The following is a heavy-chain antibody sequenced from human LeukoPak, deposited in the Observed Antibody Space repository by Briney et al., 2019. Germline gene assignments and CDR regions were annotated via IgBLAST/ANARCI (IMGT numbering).Heavy chain of an antibody. J-gene: IGHJ4*02. CDR3: ARGTQAIGSGWYYFDY. CDR1: GYTFTSYG. V-gene: IGHV1-18*04. Sequence: ASVKVSCKASGYTFTSYGISWVRQAPGQGLEWMGWISAYNGNTNYAQKLQGRVTMTTDTSTSTASMELRSLRSDDTAVYYCARGTQAIGSGWYYFDYWGQGTLVTVSS. D-gene: IGHD6-19*01. CDR2: ISAYNGNT.